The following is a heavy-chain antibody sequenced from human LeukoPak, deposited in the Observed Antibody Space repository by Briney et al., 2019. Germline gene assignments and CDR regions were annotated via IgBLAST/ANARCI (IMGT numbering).Heavy chain of an antibody. CDR2: INHSGST. CDR1: GVSFSDYY. V-gene: IGHV4-34*01. J-gene: IGHJ4*02. CDR3: AKTPTALVRGGYYFDS. D-gene: IGHD6-6*01. Sequence: SETLSLTCAVYGVSFSDYYWNWIRQSPGKGLEWIWEINHSGSTNYNPSLKTRVTISVDTSKKQFSLKLNSVTAADTAVYFCAKTPTALVRGGYYFDSWGQGTLVTVSS.